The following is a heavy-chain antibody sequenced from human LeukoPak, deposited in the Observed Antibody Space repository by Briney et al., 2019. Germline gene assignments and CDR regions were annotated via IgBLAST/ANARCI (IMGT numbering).Heavy chain of an antibody. CDR3: ARDSGSYGFGDAFDI. CDR2: ISYDGSNK. J-gene: IGHJ3*02. V-gene: IGHV3-30-3*01. CDR1: GFTFSSYA. D-gene: IGHD5-18*01. Sequence: PGRSLRLSCAASGFTFSSYAMHWVRQAPGKGLEWVAVISYDGSNKYYADSVKGRFTISRDNSKNTLYLQMNSLRAEDTAVYYCARDSGSYGFGDAFDIWGQGTMDTVSS.